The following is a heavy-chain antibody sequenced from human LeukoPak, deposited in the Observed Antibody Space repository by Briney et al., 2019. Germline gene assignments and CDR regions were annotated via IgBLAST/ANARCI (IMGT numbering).Heavy chain of an antibody. V-gene: IGHV4-59*01. CDR3: ARHWGTMVRGVGYFDY. Sequence: SETLSLTCTVSGGSISSYYWSWIRQPPGKGLEWIGYIYYSGSTNYNPSLKSRVTISVDTSKKQFSLKLSSVTAADTAVYYCARHWGTMVRGVGYFDYWGQGTLVTVSS. CDR2: IYYSGST. CDR1: GGSISSYY. J-gene: IGHJ4*02. D-gene: IGHD3-10*01.